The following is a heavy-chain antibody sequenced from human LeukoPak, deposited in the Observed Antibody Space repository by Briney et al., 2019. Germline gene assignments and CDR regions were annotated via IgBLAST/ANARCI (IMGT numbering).Heavy chain of an antibody. CDR2: INHSGST. D-gene: IGHD5-18*01. CDR1: GGSISSGGYS. V-gene: IGHV4-30-2*03. Sequence: SQTLSLTCAVSGGSISSGGYSWSWIRQPPGKGLEWIGEINHSGSTNYNPSLKSRVTISVDTSKNQFSLKLSSVTAADTAVYYCARRAVDTAMVTETWGQGTLVTVSS. CDR3: ARRAVDTAMVTET. J-gene: IGHJ4*02.